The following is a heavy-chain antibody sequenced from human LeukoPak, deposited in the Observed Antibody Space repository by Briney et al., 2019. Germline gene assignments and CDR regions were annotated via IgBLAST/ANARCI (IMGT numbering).Heavy chain of an antibody. CDR1: GFTFSNAW. Sequence: GSLRLSCAASGFTFSNAWMSWVRQAPGKGLEWVGRIKSKTDGGTTDYAAPVKGRFTISRDDSKNTLYLQMNSLKTEDTAVYYCTTDRRYCGRDCYLFDYWGQGTLVTVSS. CDR3: TTDRRYCGRDCYLFDY. V-gene: IGHV3-15*01. D-gene: IGHD2-21*02. CDR2: IKSKTDGGTT. J-gene: IGHJ4*02.